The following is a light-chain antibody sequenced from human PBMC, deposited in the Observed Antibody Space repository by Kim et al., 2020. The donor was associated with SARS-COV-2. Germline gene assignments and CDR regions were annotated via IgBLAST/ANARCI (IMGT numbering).Light chain of an antibody. CDR1: QSVSSNY. CDR3: QQYSSSPAT. V-gene: IGKV3-20*01. CDR2: GAS. Sequence: LAPGERATLSCRASQSVSSNYLAWYQQKPGQAPRLLIYGASSRATGIPDRFSGSGSGTDFTLTITRLEPEDFAVYYCQQYSSSPATFGQGTKVEVK. J-gene: IGKJ1*01.